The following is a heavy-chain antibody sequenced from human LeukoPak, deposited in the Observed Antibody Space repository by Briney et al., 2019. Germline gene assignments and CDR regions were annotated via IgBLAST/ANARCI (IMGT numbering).Heavy chain of an antibody. CDR3: ARHFNNWGYAFDI. CDR2: IYYSGST. D-gene: IGHD7-27*01. CDR1: GGSISSYY. V-gene: IGHV4-59*08. J-gene: IGHJ3*02. Sequence: PSETLSLTCTVSGGSISSYYWSWIRQPPGKGLEWVGYIYYSGSTNYNPSLKSRVTISVDTSKNQFSLKLSSVTAADTAVYYCARHFNNWGYAFDIWGQGTMVTVSS.